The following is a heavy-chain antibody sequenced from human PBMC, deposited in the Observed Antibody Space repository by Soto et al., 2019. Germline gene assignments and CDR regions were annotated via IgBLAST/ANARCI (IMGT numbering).Heavy chain of an antibody. CDR3: ARDRYLYSPEGKKQRFDY. J-gene: IGHJ4*02. Sequence: PGGSLRLSCAASGFTFSSYWMSWVRQAPGKGLEWVANIKQDGSEKYYVDSVKGRFTISRDNAKNSLYLQMNSLRAEDTAVYYCARDRYLYSPEGKKQRFDYWGQGTLVTVSS. V-gene: IGHV3-7*03. CDR1: GFTFSSYW. D-gene: IGHD3-16*01. CDR2: IKQDGSEK.